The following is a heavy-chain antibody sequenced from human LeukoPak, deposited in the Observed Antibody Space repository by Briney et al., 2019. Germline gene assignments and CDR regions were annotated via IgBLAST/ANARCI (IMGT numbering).Heavy chain of an antibody. J-gene: IGHJ3*02. CDR1: GFTFSSYW. CDR3: ARGGYCSSTSCYWDAFDI. D-gene: IGHD2-2*01. Sequence: GGSLRLSCAASGFTFSSYWMSWVRQAPGKGLEWVANLKQDGSEKYYVDSVKGRFTISRDNAKNSLYLQMNSLRAEDTAVYYCARGGYCSSTSCYWDAFDIWGQGTVVTVSS. V-gene: IGHV3-7*01. CDR2: LKQDGSEK.